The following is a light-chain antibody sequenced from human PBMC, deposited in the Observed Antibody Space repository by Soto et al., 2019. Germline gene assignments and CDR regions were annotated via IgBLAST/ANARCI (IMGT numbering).Light chain of an antibody. CDR3: QQYNNWPPELT. J-gene: IGKJ4*01. CDR1: QTISSN. CDR2: GAS. V-gene: IGKV3-15*01. Sequence: EIVMTQSPATLSVSPGEGATLSCRASQTISSNLAWYQQKPGQAPRLLIYGASTRATGIPARFSGSGSGTEFTLTISTLQSEDFAVYYCQQYNNWPPELTFGGGTKVEIK.